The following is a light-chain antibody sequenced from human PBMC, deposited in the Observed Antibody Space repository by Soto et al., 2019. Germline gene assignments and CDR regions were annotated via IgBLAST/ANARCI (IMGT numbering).Light chain of an antibody. CDR3: QSYDSSLSGSV. Sequence: QSVLTQPPSVSGAPGQRVTISCTGSGSNIGAGYDVHWYQQLPGTAPKLLIYGNSNRPSGVPDRFSGSKSGTSASLAITGLQAEDEADYSCQSYDSSLSGSVFGGGTKLTVL. J-gene: IGLJ2*01. V-gene: IGLV1-40*01. CDR1: GSNIGAGYD. CDR2: GNS.